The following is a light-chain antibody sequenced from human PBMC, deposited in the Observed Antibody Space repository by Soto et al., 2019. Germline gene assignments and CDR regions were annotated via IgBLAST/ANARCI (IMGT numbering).Light chain of an antibody. J-gene: IGKJ4*01. CDR1: QSIGTY. CDR3: QQIAAT. V-gene: IGKV1-39*01. CDR2: DAT. Sequence: DIQMTQSPSSLSASVGDRVTITCRASQSIGTYLNWYQQKPGKAPNLLISDATDLRSGVPSRFSGSGSWTAFTLTISSLQPEDFATYYCQQIAATFGGGTRVEI.